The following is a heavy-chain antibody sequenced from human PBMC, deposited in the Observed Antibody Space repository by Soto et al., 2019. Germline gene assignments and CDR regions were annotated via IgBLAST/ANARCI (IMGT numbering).Heavy chain of an antibody. V-gene: IGHV1-69*02. CDR1: GGTFTDYT. Sequence: QVQLVQSGAEVKRPGSSVKVSCKASGGTFTDYTVSWVRQAPGQGLEWMGWIIPILGMAKYAQMFQGRVTITANKSTGTAYMDLSSLRSDDTALYFCARSIVCGGDCYPTFDYWGQGTLVTVSP. J-gene: IGHJ4*02. CDR3: ARSIVCGGDCYPTFDY. CDR2: IIPILGMA. D-gene: IGHD2-21*02.